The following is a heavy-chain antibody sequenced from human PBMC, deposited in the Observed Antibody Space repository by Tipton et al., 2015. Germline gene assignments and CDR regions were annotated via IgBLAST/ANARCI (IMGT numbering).Heavy chain of an antibody. J-gene: IGHJ3*02. CDR3: ARQSRAFDI. Sequence: TLSLTCTVSGGSISSSTYYWGWIRQPPGKGLEWIGYIYYSGSTYYNPSPKSRVTISVDTSKNHFSLKLTSVTAADTAVYYCARQSRAFDIWGQGTMVTVSS. CDR1: GGSISSSTYY. CDR2: IYYSGST. V-gene: IGHV4-39*01.